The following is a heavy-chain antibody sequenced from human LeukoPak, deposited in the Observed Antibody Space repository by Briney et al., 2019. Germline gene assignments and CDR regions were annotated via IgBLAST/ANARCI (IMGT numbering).Heavy chain of an antibody. V-gene: IGHV3-7*01. CDR1: GFSFSSYW. Sequence: GGSLRLSCAASGFSFSSYWMGWVRQAPGKGLEGVAHIKRDGREKYYVDSVKGRFTLSRDKAKNSLYLQINRLRAEDTAIYYCAREGYNSGYGVIDYWGQGTLVTVSS. CDR3: AREGYNSGYGVIDY. D-gene: IGHD5-18*01. J-gene: IGHJ4*02. CDR2: IKRDGREK.